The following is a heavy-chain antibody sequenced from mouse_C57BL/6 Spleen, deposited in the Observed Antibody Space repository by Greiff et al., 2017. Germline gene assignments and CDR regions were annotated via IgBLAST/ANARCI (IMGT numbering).Heavy chain of an antibody. CDR1: GYTFTSYW. D-gene: IGHD2-2*01. V-gene: IGHV1-53*01. CDR2: ISPSNGGT. J-gene: IGHJ2*01. Sequence: VQLQQPGTELVKPGASVKLSCKASGYTFTSYWMPWVQQRPGQGLEWIGNISPSNGGTNYNDTFKSKATLTVDKASSTAYMQLSSLTSEDSAVYYCASRKGDGYDFDYWGQGTTLTVSS. CDR3: ASRKGDGYDFDY.